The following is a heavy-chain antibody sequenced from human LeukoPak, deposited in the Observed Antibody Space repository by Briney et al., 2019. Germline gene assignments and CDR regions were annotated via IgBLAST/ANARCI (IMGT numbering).Heavy chain of an antibody. D-gene: IGHD6-19*01. Sequence: GGSLRLSCAASGFTFSTYAMNWVRQAPGKGLEWVSGISGSGGSTYYADSVKGRFTISRDNSKNTLYLQKNSLRAEDTAVYYCAKLAGSSGWLFDYWGQGTLVTVSS. CDR3: AKLAGSSGWLFDY. V-gene: IGHV3-23*01. J-gene: IGHJ4*02. CDR2: ISGSGGST. CDR1: GFTFSTYA.